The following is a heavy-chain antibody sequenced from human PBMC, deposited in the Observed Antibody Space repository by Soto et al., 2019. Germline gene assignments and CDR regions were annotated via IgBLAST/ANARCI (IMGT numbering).Heavy chain of an antibody. D-gene: IGHD2-15*01. Sequence: QVQLQESGPGLVKPSQTLSLTCSVSGGSLSSDSYYWTWVRQHPGEGLEWIGCIYYSGNTYSNPSLRSRVTISLDTSKNQFSLKLTSVTAADTAVYYCARDKEYCGGGSCYRSFASWGQGTLVTVSS. CDR2: IYYSGNT. V-gene: IGHV4-31*03. CDR3: ARDKEYCGGGSCYRSFAS. CDR1: GGSLSSDSYY. J-gene: IGHJ4*02.